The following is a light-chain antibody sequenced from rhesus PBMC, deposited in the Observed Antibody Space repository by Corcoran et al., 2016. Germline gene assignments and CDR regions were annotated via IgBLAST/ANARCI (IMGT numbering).Light chain of an antibody. CDR1: QSISNW. Sequence: DIQMTQSPSSLSASVGDTVTITCRASQSISNWLAWYQQKPGNAPKLVIYKASTLQTGVPSRFSGRGSGTDFTLTISSLQSEDFATYYCQHYGSREFTFGPGTKLDIK. J-gene: IGKJ3*01. CDR2: KAS. CDR3: QHYGSREFT. V-gene: IGKV1-22*01.